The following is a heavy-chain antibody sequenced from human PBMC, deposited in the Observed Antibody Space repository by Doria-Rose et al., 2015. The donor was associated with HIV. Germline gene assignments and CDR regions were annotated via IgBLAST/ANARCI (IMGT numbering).Heavy chain of an antibody. Sequence: QVTLKESGPVLVKPTETLTLTCTVSGASLSSPGMGVSWIRQPPGKALEWLANTFSDDERSYNTSLKSRLTISSGTSKSQVVLTMTDMDPVDTATYYCARIKSSRWYHKYYFDFWGRGTLVIVSA. CDR1: GASLSSPGMG. V-gene: IGHV2-26*01. CDR3: ARIKSSRWYHKYYFDF. D-gene: IGHD6-13*01. CDR2: TFSDDER. J-gene: IGHJ4*02.